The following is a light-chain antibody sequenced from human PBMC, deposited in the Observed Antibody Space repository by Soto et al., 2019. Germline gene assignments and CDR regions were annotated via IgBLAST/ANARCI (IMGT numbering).Light chain of an antibody. J-gene: IGKJ5*01. CDR3: QQYGSSLPIT. Sequence: EIVLTQSPGTLSLSPGERATFSCRASQSVRSSYLAWFQQKPGQTPSLLIYGASRRATGIPDRFSGSGSGTDFTLTISRLEPEDFAVYYCQQYGSSLPITFGQGTRLEIK. CDR1: QSVRSSY. V-gene: IGKV3-20*01. CDR2: GAS.